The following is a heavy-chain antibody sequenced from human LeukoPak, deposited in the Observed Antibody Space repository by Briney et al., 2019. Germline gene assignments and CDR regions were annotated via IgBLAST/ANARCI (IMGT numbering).Heavy chain of an antibody. J-gene: IGHJ4*02. D-gene: IGHD3-10*01. V-gene: IGHV3-23*01. Sequence: PGGSLRLSCAASGFTFSSYAMSWVRQAPGKGLEWVSAISGSGGSTYYADSVKGRFTISRDNSKNTLYLQMNSLRAEDTAVYYCAKDVTYYYGSGSSPGFDYWGQGTLVTVSS. CDR1: GFTFSSYA. CDR2: ISGSGGST. CDR3: AKDVTYYYGSGSSPGFDY.